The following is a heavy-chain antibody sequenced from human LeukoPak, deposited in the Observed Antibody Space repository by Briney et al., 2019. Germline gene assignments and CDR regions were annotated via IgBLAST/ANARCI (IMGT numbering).Heavy chain of an antibody. V-gene: IGHV3-23*01. J-gene: IGHJ3*02. CDR3: AKTQSSGSYPPYDGFDI. Sequence: GGSLRLSCAASGFTFSSYAMSWVRQAPGKGLDWVSGISGSGENTYYADSVKGRFTISRDNSKNTLYLQMNSLRAEDTAVYYCAKTQSSGSYPPYDGFDIWGQGTMVTVSS. D-gene: IGHD3-10*01. CDR2: ISGSGENT. CDR1: GFTFSSYA.